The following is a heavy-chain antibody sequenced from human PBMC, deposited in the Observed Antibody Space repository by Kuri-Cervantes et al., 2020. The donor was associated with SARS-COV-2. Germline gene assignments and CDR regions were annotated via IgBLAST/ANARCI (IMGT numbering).Heavy chain of an antibody. D-gene: IGHD3-3*01. Sequence: GESLKISCAASGFTFSSYSMNWVRQAPGKGLEWVSSISSSSSYIYYADSVKGRFTISRDNAKNSLYLQMNSLRAEDTAVYYCARGRDFWSGYQDSYYYYYYMDVWCKGTTVTVSS. CDR2: ISSSSSYI. V-gene: IGHV3-21*01. CDR1: GFTFSSYS. CDR3: ARGRDFWSGYQDSYYYYYYMDV. J-gene: IGHJ6*03.